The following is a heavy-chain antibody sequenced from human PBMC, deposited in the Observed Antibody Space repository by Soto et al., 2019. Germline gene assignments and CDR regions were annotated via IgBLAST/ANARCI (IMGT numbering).Heavy chain of an antibody. CDR3: ASTGYCSGGSCYWFDP. V-gene: IGHV1-69*01. CDR1: GGTFSSYA. D-gene: IGHD2-15*01. Sequence: QVQLVQSGAEVKKPGSSVKVSCKASGGTFSSYAISWVRQAPGQGLEWMGGIIPIFGTANYTQKFQGRVTITADESTSTAYMELSSLRSEDTAVYYCASTGYCSGGSCYWFDPWGQGTLVTVSS. CDR2: IIPIFGTA. J-gene: IGHJ5*02.